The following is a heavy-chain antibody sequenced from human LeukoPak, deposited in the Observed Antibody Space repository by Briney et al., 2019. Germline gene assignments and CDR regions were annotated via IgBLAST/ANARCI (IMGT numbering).Heavy chain of an antibody. J-gene: IGHJ5*02. D-gene: IGHD3-22*01. CDR3: ARDSLPYYDSSGYNWFDP. Sequence: SETLSLTCTVSGYSISSGYYWGWIRQPPGKGLEWIGGIYHSGSTYYNPSLKSRVTISVDTSKNQFSLKLSSVTAADTAVYYCARDSLPYYDSSGYNWFDPWGQGTLVTVSS. V-gene: IGHV4-38-2*02. CDR2: IYHSGST. CDR1: GYSISSGYY.